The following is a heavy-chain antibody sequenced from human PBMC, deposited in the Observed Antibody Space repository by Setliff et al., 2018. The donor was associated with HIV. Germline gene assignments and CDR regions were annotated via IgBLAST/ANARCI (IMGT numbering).Heavy chain of an antibody. CDR3: ASLGDEYYDSSGYPDAFDI. D-gene: IGHD3-22*01. J-gene: IGHJ3*02. V-gene: IGHV1-18*01. CDR2: ISAYNGNT. CDR1: GYTFTSYG. Sequence: ASVKVSCKASGYTFTSYGISWVRQAPGQGLEWVGWISAYNGNTNYAQKLQGRVTMTTDTSTSTAYMELRSLRSDDTAVYYCASLGDEYYDSSGYPDAFDIWGQGTMVTVSS.